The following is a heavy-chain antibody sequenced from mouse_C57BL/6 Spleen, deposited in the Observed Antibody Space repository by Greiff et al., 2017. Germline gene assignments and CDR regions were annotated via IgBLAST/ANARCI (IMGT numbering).Heavy chain of an antibody. CDR1: GFTFSDYG. J-gene: IGHJ2*01. CDR3: ARESFDY. CDR2: ISSGSSTI. V-gene: IGHV5-17*01. Sequence: EVKLMESGGGLVKPGGSLKLSCAASGFTFSDYGMHWVRQAPEKGLEWVAYISSGSSTIYYADTVKGRFTISRDNDKNTLFLQMTSLRSEYTAMYYCARESFDYWGQGTTLPVSS.